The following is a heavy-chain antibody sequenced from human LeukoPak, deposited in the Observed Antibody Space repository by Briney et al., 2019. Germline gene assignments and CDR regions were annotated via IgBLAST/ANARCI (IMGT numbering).Heavy chain of an antibody. J-gene: IGHJ5*02. CDR2: IYTSGST. V-gene: IGHV4-4*07. CDR3: ARLGTYSSSSWFDP. CDR1: GGSISSYY. D-gene: IGHD6-6*01. Sequence: SETLSLICTVSGGSISSYYWSWIRQPAGKGLEWIGRIYTSGSTNYNPSLKSRVTMSVDTSKNQFSLKLSSVTAADTAVYYCARLGTYSSSSWFDPWGQGTLVTVSS.